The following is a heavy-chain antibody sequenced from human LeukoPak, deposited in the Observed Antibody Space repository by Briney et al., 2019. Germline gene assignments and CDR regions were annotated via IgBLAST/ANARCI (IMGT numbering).Heavy chain of an antibody. CDR1: GFTFSSYA. V-gene: IGHV3-30-3*01. CDR2: ISYDGSNK. J-gene: IGHJ4*02. CDR3: ARDGYFDY. Sequence: GGSLRLSCAASGFTFSSYAMHWVRQAPGKGLEWVAAISYDGSNKYYVDSVKGRFTISRDNSKNTLYLQMNSLRAEDTAVYYCARDGYFDYWGQGTLVTVSS.